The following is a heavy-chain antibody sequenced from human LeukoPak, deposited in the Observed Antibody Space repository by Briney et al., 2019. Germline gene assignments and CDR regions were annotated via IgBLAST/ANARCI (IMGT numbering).Heavy chain of an antibody. Sequence: GGSLRLSCAASGFTFSNSAMNWVRQAPGKGLEWVSAINGRGGSTYYADSVKGRFTISRDNSKNTLYLHMSSLRAEDTAVYYCARDWGEYSSSSAAPQPNWFDPWGQGTLVTVSS. CDR3: ARDWGEYSSSSAAPQPNWFDP. V-gene: IGHV3-23*01. CDR1: GFTFSNSA. D-gene: IGHD6-6*01. CDR2: INGRGGST. J-gene: IGHJ5*02.